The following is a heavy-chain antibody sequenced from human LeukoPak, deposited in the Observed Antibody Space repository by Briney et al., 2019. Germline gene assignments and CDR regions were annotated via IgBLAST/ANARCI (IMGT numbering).Heavy chain of an antibody. Sequence: GGSLRLCCAASGFTFSSYEMNWVRQAPGKGLEWVSYISSSGSTIYYTDSVKGRFTISRDNAKNSLYLQMNSLRAEDTAVYYCARMYYYGSGGSDYWGQGTLVTVSS. J-gene: IGHJ4*02. D-gene: IGHD3-10*01. V-gene: IGHV3-48*03. CDR2: ISSSGSTI. CDR1: GFTFSSYE. CDR3: ARMYYYGSGGSDY.